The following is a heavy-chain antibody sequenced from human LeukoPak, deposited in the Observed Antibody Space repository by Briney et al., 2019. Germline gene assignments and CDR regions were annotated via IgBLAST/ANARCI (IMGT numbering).Heavy chain of an antibody. CDR1: GGSISNHY. CDR2: IYYSGST. D-gene: IGHD6-13*01. J-gene: IGHJ4*02. Sequence: PSETLSLTCTVAGGSISNHYWSWIRQPPGKGLEWIGYIYYSGSTNYNPSLKSRVTISVDTSKNQFSLKLSSVTAADTAVYYCARAYSSSWYFQYFDYWGQGTLVTVSS. V-gene: IGHV4-59*11. CDR3: ARAYSSSWYFQYFDY.